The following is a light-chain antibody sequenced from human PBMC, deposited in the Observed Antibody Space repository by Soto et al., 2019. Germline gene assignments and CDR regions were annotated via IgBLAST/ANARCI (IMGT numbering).Light chain of an antibody. Sequence: DLQMTQSPSSLSASVGDRVTITCRGSQSISSYLNWYQQKPGKAPKLLIYAASSLQSGVPSRFSGSGSGTDFTLTISSLQPEDFATYYCQQSYSTPGYTFGQGTKLEIK. V-gene: IGKV1-39*01. J-gene: IGKJ2*01. CDR2: AAS. CDR3: QQSYSTPGYT. CDR1: QSISSY.